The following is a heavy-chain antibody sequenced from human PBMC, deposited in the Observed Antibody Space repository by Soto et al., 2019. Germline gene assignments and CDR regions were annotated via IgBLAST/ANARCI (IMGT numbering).Heavy chain of an antibody. V-gene: IGHV3-15*07. CDR3: TTVRLVPAAYNHYYYYYGMDV. CDR2: IKSKTDGGTT. CDR1: GFTFSNAW. J-gene: IGHJ6*02. D-gene: IGHD2-2*01. Sequence: EVQLVESGGGLVKPGGSLRLSCAASGFTFSNAWMNWVRQAPGKGLEWVGRIKSKTDGGTTDYAAPVKGRFTISRDDSKTTLYLQMNSLKTEDTAVYYCTTVRLVPAAYNHYYYYYGMDVWGQGTTVTVSS.